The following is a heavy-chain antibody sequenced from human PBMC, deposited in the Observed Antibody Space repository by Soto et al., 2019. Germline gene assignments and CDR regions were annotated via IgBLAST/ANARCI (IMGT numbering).Heavy chain of an antibody. D-gene: IGHD3-9*01. CDR3: ARDRYDIFTGYYVSYYYYYGMDV. CDR2: INPNSGGT. CDR1: GYTFTGYY. Sequence: ASVKVSCKASGYTFTGYYMHWVRQAPGQGLEWMGWINPNSGGTNYAQKFQGRVTMTRDTSISTACMELSRLRSDDTAVYYCARDRYDIFTGYYVSYYYYYGMDVSGQGTTVTVSS. V-gene: IGHV1-2*02. J-gene: IGHJ6*02.